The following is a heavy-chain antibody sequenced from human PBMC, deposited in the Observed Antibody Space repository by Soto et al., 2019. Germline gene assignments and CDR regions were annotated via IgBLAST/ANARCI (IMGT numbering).Heavy chain of an antibody. V-gene: IGHV3-30-3*01. CDR2: ISYDGSNK. CDR1: GFTFSSYA. D-gene: IGHD5-18*01. CDR3: ARGLQLRNYYYYGMDV. J-gene: IGHJ6*02. Sequence: QVQLVESGGGVVQPGRSLRLSCAASGFTFSSYAMHWVRQAPGKGLEWVAVISYDGSNKYYADSVKGRFTISRDNSKNTLDLQMNSLRAEDTAVYYCARGLQLRNYYYYGMDVWGQGTTVTVSS.